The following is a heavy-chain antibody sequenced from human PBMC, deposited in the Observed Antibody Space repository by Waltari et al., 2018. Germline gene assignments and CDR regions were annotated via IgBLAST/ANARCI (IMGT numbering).Heavy chain of an antibody. CDR3: ASGGILYYYYMDV. Sequence: EVQLVESGGGLVKPGGSLRLSCAASGFTFSSYSMNWVRQAPGKGLEWVSSISSSSSYTYYADSVKGRFTISRDNAKNSLYLQMNSLRAEDTAVYYCASGGILYYYYMDVWGKGTTVTVSS. CDR1: GFTFSSYS. J-gene: IGHJ6*03. CDR2: ISSSSSYT. D-gene: IGHD2-15*01. V-gene: IGHV3-21*01.